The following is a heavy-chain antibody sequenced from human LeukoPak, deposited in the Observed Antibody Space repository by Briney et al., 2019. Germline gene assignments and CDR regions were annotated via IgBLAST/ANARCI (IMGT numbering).Heavy chain of an antibody. D-gene: IGHD1-26*01. CDR1: GDSVSSGSNY. CDR3: ARVPRGSTVGTLPYFYYYMDV. Sequence: SQTLSLTCTVSGDSVSSGSNYWSCILQPAGKGLEWIGRIYNSWTTNYNPSLKSRVTISVDTSKNQFSLKLSSVTAADTAVYYCARVPRGSTVGTLPYFYYYMDVWGKGTTVIVSS. CDR2: IYNSWTT. V-gene: IGHV4-61*02. J-gene: IGHJ6*03.